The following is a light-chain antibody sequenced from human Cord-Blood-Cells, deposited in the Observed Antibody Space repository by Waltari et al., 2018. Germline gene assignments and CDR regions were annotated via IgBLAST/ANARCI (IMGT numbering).Light chain of an antibody. CDR1: QSISSY. V-gene: IGKV1-39*01. CDR2: AAS. J-gene: IGKJ1*01. CDR3: QQSYSTPRT. Sequence: DIQMTQSPSSLSASVGDRVTITCRASQSISSYLNWYQQKPGKAPQLLIYAASSLQSGVPSRFSGSGSGTDFTLTISSRQPEDFATYDCQQSYSTPRTVGQGTKVEIK.